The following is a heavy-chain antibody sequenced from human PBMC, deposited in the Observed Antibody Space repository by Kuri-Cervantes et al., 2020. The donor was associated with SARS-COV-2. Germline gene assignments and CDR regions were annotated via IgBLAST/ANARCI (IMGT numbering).Heavy chain of an antibody. CDR3: AREYYDQLSRGGMDV. Sequence: GSLRLSCSVSGGSVSSGSYYWSWIRQPPGKGLEWIGYMYYSGSTSYNPSLKSRVTISIDTSKNQFSLKLSSVTAADTAVYYCAREYYDQLSRGGMDVWGQGTTVTGAS. J-gene: IGHJ6*02. V-gene: IGHV4-61*01. CDR1: GGSVSSGSYY. D-gene: IGHD3-3*01. CDR2: MYYSGST.